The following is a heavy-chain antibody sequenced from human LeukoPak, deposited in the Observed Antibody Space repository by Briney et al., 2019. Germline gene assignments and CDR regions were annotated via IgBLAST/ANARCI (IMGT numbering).Heavy chain of an antibody. Sequence: SETLSLTCTVSGGSISSSSYYWGWIRQPPGKGLEWIGSIYYSGSTYYNPSLKSRVTISVDTSKNQFSLKLSSVTAADTAVYYCARVPYSSGWYFDYWGQGTLVTVS. V-gene: IGHV4-39*07. CDR3: ARVPYSSGWYFDY. D-gene: IGHD6-19*01. J-gene: IGHJ4*02. CDR1: GGSISSSSYY. CDR2: IYYSGST.